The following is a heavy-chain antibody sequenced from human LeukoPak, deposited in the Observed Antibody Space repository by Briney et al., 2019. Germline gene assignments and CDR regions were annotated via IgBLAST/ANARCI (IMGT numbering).Heavy chain of an antibody. CDR2: MNPNSGNT. CDR3: ARANPFNCGGDCYRLDY. CDR1: GYTFTSYD. J-gene: IGHJ4*02. D-gene: IGHD2-21*02. V-gene: IGHV1-8*01. Sequence: GASVKVSCKASGYTFTSYDINWVRQATGQGLEWMGWMNPNSGNTGYAQKFQGRVTMTRNTSISTAYMELSSLRSEGTAVYYCARANPFNCGGDCYRLDYWGQGTLVTVSS.